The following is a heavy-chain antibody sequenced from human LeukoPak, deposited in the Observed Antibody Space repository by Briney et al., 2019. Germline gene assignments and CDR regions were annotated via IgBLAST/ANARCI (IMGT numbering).Heavy chain of an antibody. CDR1: GGSISSGGYY. CDR2: IYYSGST. Sequence: SQTLSLTCTVSGGSISSGGYYWSWIRQHPGKGLEWIGYIYYSGSTYYNPPLKSRVTISVDTSKNQFSLKLSSVTAADTAVYYCARGVGCSSTSCYLSWFDPWGQGTLVTVSS. D-gene: IGHD2-2*01. J-gene: IGHJ5*02. V-gene: IGHV4-31*03. CDR3: ARGVGCSSTSCYLSWFDP.